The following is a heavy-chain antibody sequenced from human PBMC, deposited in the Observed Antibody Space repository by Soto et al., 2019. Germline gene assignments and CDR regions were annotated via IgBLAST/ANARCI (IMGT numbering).Heavy chain of an antibody. J-gene: IGHJ6*02. V-gene: IGHV1-18*04. Sequence: GASVKVSCKASGYTFTSYGISWVRQAPGQGLEWMGWISAYNGNTNYAQKLQGRVTMTTDTSTGTAYMELRSLRSDDTAVYYCARYCSSTSCLNYYYYGMDVWGQGTTVTVSS. CDR2: ISAYNGNT. CDR1: GYTFTSYG. D-gene: IGHD2-2*01. CDR3: ARYCSSTSCLNYYYYGMDV.